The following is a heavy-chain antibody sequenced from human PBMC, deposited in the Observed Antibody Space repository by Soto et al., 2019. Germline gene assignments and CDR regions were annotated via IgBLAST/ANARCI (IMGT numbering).Heavy chain of an antibody. J-gene: IGHJ6*02. CDR1: GFTFSTYA. CDR2: ISVSGGSR. D-gene: IGHD2-21*01. V-gene: IGHV3-23*01. Sequence: GGSLRLSCAASGFTFSTYAMSWVRQTPGKGPEWVSGISVSGGSRYYADSVKGRFTISRDTSKNTLYLQMNSLRAEDTALYYCATDLPGGEDDHYGMDVWGQGTKVTVSS. CDR3: ATDLPGGEDDHYGMDV.